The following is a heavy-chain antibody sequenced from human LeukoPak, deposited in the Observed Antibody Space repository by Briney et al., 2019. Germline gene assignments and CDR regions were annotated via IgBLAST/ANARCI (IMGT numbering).Heavy chain of an antibody. CDR3: AVYGSGSPPFDY. CDR1: GYTFTGYY. J-gene: IGHJ4*02. CDR2: INAGNGNT. D-gene: IGHD3-10*01. Sequence: ASVKVSCKASGYTFTGYYMHWVRQAPGQRLEWMGWINAGNGNTKYSQKFQGRVTITRDTSATTAYMELSSLRSEDTAVYYCAVYGSGSPPFDYWGQGTLVTVSS. V-gene: IGHV1-3*01.